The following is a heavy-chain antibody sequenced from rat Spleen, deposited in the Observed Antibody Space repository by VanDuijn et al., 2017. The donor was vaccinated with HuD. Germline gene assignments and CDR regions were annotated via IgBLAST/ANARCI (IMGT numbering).Heavy chain of an antibody. CDR3: ARHRNYGGIPFDY. V-gene: IGHV5-25*01. D-gene: IGHD1-11*01. CDR2: ISTGGDNT. J-gene: IGHJ2*01. Sequence: EVQVVESGGGLVQPGRSLKLSCAASGFTFSNYYMAWVRQAPTKGLEWVAYISTGGDNTYYRDSVKGRFTISRDNAKNHLYLQMDSLRSEDTANYYCARHRNYGGIPFDYWGQGVMVTVSS. CDR1: GFTFSNYY.